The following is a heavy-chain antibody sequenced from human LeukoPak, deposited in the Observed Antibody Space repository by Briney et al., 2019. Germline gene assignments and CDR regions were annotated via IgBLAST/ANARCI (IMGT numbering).Heavy chain of an antibody. CDR1: GGSISSGGYS. J-gene: IGHJ4*02. D-gene: IGHD1-14*01. CDR2: IYHSGST. CDR3: ARAFTGLFDY. Sequence: SQTLSLTCAVSGGSISSGGYSWSWIRQPPGKGLEWIGYIYHSGSTYYNPSLKSRVTISVDRSKNQFSLKLSSVTAADTAVYYCARAFTGLFDYWGQGTLVTVSS. V-gene: IGHV4-30-2*01.